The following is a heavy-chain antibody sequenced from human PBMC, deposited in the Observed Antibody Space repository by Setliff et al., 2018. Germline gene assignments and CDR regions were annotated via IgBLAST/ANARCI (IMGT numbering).Heavy chain of an antibody. D-gene: IGHD5-18*01. V-gene: IGHV3-74*01. Sequence: GGSLRLSCAASGFTFSSFWMHWVRQAPGKGLVWVSRIKSDGSSTTYADSVKGRFTISRDNAKNTLYLQMNGLRAEDTAVYYCARGRIQLWKYYFDYWGHGTLVTVSS. CDR3: ARGRIQLWKYYFDY. J-gene: IGHJ4*01. CDR2: IKSDGSST. CDR1: GFTFSSFW.